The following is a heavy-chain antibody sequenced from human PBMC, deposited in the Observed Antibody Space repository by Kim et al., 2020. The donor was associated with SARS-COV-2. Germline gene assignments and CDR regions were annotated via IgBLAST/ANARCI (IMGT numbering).Heavy chain of an antibody. CDR3: SRSNYDFWSGYYEDT. J-gene: IGHJ5*02. CDR1: GGSISSGSYY. Sequence: SETLSLTYTVSGGSISSGSYYWGWIRQSPGKGLEWIGYMDYSATTTYNPSLTSRVSISVHTSKNQFSLKLSSVTAADTAVYYCSRSNYDFWSGYYEDTWGQGTLVIVSS. D-gene: IGHD3-3*01. V-gene: IGHV4-61*01. CDR2: MDYSATT.